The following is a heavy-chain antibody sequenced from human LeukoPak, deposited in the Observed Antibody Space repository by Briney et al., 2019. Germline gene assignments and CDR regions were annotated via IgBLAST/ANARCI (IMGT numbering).Heavy chain of an antibody. D-gene: IGHD2-8*01. J-gene: IGHJ4*02. CDR1: GYTFSDYS. CDR2: INPKSGDT. V-gene: IGHV1-2*02. CDR3: VRDSSRGIMAKVLGSPNLDS. Sequence: ASVKVSCKASGYTFSDYSIHWVRQAPGQGLGWRGWINPKSGDTKYAQKFQGRVTMTRDTSITTAYMELTTLKSDDTAFYYCVRDSSRGIMAKVLGSPNLDSWGQGTLVTVSA.